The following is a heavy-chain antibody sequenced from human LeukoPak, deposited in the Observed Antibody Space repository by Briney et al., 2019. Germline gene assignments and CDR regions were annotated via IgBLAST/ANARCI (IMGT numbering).Heavy chain of an antibody. V-gene: IGHV4-59*01. CDR3: ARDFFGDFDH. Sequence: SETLSLTCTVSGGSINNYYWSWIRQPPGKGLKWIGYIQYGGRTYYSPSLKSRVTISMDLSKIQFSLKMSSVTAADTAVYYCARDFFGDFDHWGQGILVTVSS. D-gene: IGHD2/OR15-2a*01. J-gene: IGHJ4*02. CDR2: IQYGGRT. CDR1: GGSINNYY.